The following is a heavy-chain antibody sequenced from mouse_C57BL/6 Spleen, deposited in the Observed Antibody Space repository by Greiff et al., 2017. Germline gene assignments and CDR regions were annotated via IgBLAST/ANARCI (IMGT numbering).Heavy chain of an antibody. CDR3: ARAGDLAWFAY. Sequence: VKVVESGPELVKPGASVKISCKASGYAFSSSWMNWVKQRPGKGLEWIGRIYPGDGDTNYNGKFKGKATLTADKSSSTAYMQLSSLTSEDSAVYFCARAGDLAWFAYWGQGTLVTVSA. D-gene: IGHD3-3*01. V-gene: IGHV1-82*01. J-gene: IGHJ3*01. CDR1: GYAFSSSW. CDR2: IYPGDGDT.